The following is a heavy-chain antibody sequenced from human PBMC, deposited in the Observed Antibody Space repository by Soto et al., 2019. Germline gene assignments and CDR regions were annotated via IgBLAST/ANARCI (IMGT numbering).Heavy chain of an antibody. V-gene: IGHV3-7*03. Sequence: EVELVESGVGLVQPGGSLRLSCASTGFMYSSYWMTWVRQAPGNGLEWVATIHQNGSERYYVDSVEGRFTISSDNAKNAGFLQMENLRVEVTGMYYCATDILDFWGQGTLVTVSS. J-gene: IGHJ4*02. D-gene: IGHD3-9*01. CDR3: ATDILDF. CDR1: GFMYSSYW. CDR2: IHQNGSER.